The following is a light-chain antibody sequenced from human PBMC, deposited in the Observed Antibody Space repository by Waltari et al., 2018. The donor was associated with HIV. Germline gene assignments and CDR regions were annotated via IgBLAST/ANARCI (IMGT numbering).Light chain of an antibody. J-gene: IGLJ3*02. CDR3: MIWHSSAWV. CDR2: YKSDSDR. Sequence: QAVLTQPASLSASLGTSASLTCSLRSGINVDTYRLYWSQQKPGSPPQYLLKYKSDSDRQQGSGVPSRFSGSKDASANAGILLISGLQSEDEADYYCMIWHSSAWVFGGGTKLTVL. V-gene: IGLV5-45*01. CDR1: SGINVDTYR.